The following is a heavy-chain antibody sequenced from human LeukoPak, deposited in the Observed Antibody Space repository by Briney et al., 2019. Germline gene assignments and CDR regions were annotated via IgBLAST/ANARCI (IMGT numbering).Heavy chain of an antibody. CDR1: DVSFSGYY. CDR3: ARRKLGIPRQAFDI. D-gene: IGHD7-27*01. CDR2: MNHIGST. J-gene: IGHJ3*02. Sequence: KSSETLSLTCTVYDVSFSGYYWSWIRQPPGKGLEWIGEMNHIGSTNYNPSLKSRLTISVDTSKNQFSLKLSSVTAADTAVYYCARRKLGIPRQAFDIWGQGTMVTVSS. V-gene: IGHV4-34*01.